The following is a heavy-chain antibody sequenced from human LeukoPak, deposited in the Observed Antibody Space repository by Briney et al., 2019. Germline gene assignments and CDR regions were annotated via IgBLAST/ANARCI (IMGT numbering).Heavy chain of an antibody. D-gene: IGHD2/OR15-2a*01. Sequence: SETLSLTCAVYGGSFSGNYWSWIRQPPGKGLEWIGSIYYSGSTYYNPSLKSRVTISVDTSKNQFSLKLSSVTAADTAVYYCARDQANFYTTVGWFDPWGQGTLVTVSS. CDR3: ARDQANFYTTVGWFDP. CDR1: GGSFSGNY. V-gene: IGHV4-34*01. CDR2: IYYSGST. J-gene: IGHJ5*02.